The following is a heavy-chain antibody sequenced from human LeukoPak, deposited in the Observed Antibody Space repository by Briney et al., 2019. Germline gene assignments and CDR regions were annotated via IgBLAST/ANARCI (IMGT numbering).Heavy chain of an antibody. CDR2: ISAYNGNK. J-gene: IGHJ4*02. Sequence: ASVKVSCKASGYTFADFGISWVRQAPGQGLEWMGWISAYNGNKNYVQKFQGRVTMTTDTSTSTAYMELTSLRSDDTAMYYFTRDLGVDTTMIFFDYWGQGTLVTVSS. CDR1: GYTFADFG. D-gene: IGHD5-18*01. V-gene: IGHV1-18*01. CDR3: TRDLGVDTTMIFFDY.